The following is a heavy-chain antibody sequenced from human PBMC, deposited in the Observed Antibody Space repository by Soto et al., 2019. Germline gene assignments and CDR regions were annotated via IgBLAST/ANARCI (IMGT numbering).Heavy chain of an antibody. Sequence: QVQRVQSGAEVKKPGSSVKVSCKASGGTFSSYAISWVRQAPGQGLEWMGGIIPIFGTANYAQKFQGRVRITADESTSTAYIELSSLGSEDTAVYYCARNLGDSSLFCGDYYGMDVWGQGTTVTVSS. D-gene: IGHD6-19*01. J-gene: IGHJ6*02. CDR1: GGTFSSYA. CDR3: ARNLGDSSLFCGDYYGMDV. V-gene: IGHV1-69*01. CDR2: IIPIFGTA.